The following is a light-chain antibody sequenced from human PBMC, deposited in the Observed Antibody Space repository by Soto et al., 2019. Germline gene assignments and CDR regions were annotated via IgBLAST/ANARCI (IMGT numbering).Light chain of an antibody. CDR1: SSDVGHYNY. Sequence: QSVLTQPASVYGSPGQSITISCTGTSSDVGHYNYVSWYQQHPGKAPKLMIFEVDKRHSGVSNRFSGSKSGNTASLTISGRQAEDEGDYYCSSYTISTTRVFGGGTKLTVL. V-gene: IGLV2-14*01. CDR3: SSYTISTTRV. CDR2: EVD. J-gene: IGLJ3*02.